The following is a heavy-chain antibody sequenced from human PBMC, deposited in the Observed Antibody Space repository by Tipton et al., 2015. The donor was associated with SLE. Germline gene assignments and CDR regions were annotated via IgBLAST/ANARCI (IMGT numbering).Heavy chain of an antibody. J-gene: IGHJ4*02. CDR1: GFTFSSYE. D-gene: IGHD1-1*01. V-gene: IGHV3-48*03. CDR2: ISSSGTTM. Sequence: SLRLSCAASGFTFSSYEMNWVRQAPGKGLEWVSYISSSGTTMYYADSVKGRFTISRDNAKNSLYLQMNSLRVEDTAVYYCARDLPKEVERRYFDYWGQGTLVTVSS. CDR3: ARDLPKEVERRYFDY.